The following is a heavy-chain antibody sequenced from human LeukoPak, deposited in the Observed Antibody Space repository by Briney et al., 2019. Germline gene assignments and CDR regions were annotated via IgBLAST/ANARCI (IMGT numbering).Heavy chain of an antibody. CDR1: GGTFSSYA. CDR2: IIPIFGTA. D-gene: IGHD1-20*01. V-gene: IGHV1-69*13. J-gene: IGHJ4*02. CDR3: ARDPTYNWNDFSPFFDY. Sequence: ASVKVSCKASGGTFSSYAISWVRQAPGQGLEWMGGIIPIFGTANYAQKFQGRVTITVDESTSTAYMELSSLRSEDTAVYYCARDPTYNWNDFSPFFDYWGQGTLVTVSS.